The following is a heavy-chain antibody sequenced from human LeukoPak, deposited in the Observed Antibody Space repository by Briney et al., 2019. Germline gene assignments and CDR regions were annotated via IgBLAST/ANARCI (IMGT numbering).Heavy chain of an antibody. Sequence: AGGSLRLSCAASGFTFSSHAMIWVRQAPGKGLEWVSTISGHGDTTYDADSVKGRFTISRDNSKNTMFLQMSSLRAEDTAIYYCAKAIDSRGYWYERGADYWGQGTLVTASS. CDR2: ISGHGDTT. CDR3: AKAIDSRGYWYERGADY. J-gene: IGHJ4*02. D-gene: IGHD3-22*01. V-gene: IGHV3-23*01. CDR1: GFTFSSHA.